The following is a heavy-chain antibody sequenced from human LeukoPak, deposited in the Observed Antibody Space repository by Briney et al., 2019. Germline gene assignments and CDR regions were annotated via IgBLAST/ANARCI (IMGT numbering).Heavy chain of an antibody. CDR2: IFYTGST. D-gene: IGHD3-22*01. J-gene: IGHJ4*02. Sequence: SETLSLTCTVSGGSISSNRYYWGWIRQPPGKGLKWIGNIFYTGSTYYNPSLKSRVTISVDTSKNQFSLKLSSVTAADTAVYYCARLDNSGYYHIDYWGQGTLVSVSS. V-gene: IGHV4-39*01. CDR3: ARLDNSGYYHIDY. CDR1: GGSISSNRYY.